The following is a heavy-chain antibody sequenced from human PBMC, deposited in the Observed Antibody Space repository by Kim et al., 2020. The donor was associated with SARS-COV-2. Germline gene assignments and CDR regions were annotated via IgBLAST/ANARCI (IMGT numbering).Heavy chain of an antibody. V-gene: IGHV1-18*01. CDR1: GYTFTSYG. J-gene: IGHJ6*02. D-gene: IGHD3-10*01. Sequence: ASVKVSCKASGYTFTSYGISWVRQAPGQGLEWMGWISAYNGNTNYAQKLQGRVTMTTDTSTSTAYMELRSLRSDDTAVYYCARDTMVRGVTGSGYYYYYGMDVWGQGTTVTVSS. CDR3: ARDTMVRGVTGSGYYYYYGMDV. CDR2: ISAYNGNT.